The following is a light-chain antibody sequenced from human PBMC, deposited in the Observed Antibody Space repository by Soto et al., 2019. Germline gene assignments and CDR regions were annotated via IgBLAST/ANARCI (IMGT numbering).Light chain of an antibody. CDR1: SSDIGRYKD. CDR2: GVS. Sequence: QSVLTQPASVSGSPGQSITISCTGTSSDIGRYKDVSWYQHHPGKVPKLIIYGVSHRPSGVSSRFSGSKSGNTASLTISGLQAEDEADYYCTSSTISTARLFGGGTKLTVL. V-gene: IGLV2-14*01. J-gene: IGLJ3*02. CDR3: TSSTISTARL.